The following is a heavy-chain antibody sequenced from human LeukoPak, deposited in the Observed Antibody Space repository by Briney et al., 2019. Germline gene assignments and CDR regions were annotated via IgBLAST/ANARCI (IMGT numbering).Heavy chain of an antibody. J-gene: IGHJ6*02. CDR1: GYTFPSYF. V-gene: IGHV1-46*01. Sequence: ASVTVSCTASGYTFPSYFMHWVRQAPGQGLEWMGIINPTGGSTTYAQKFQGRVTMTRDTSTSTVYMELSSLRSDDTAVYYCARGDTIFGVVIILGMDVWGQGTTVTVSS. CDR2: INPTGGST. D-gene: IGHD3-3*01. CDR3: ARGDTIFGVVIILGMDV.